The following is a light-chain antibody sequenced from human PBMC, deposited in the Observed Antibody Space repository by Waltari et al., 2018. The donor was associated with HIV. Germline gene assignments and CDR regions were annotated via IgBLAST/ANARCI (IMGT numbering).Light chain of an antibody. Sequence: QSVLTQPPSVSAAPRQRVSISCSGSSSNIGKNAVNWYQQIPGTAPRLLIYYDDLVPSWVSDRFSVSKSGTSASLAISGRHAEDEADYYCAAWDDTLNGWVFGGGTKLTVL. CDR1: SSNIGKNA. J-gene: IGLJ3*02. V-gene: IGLV1-36*01. CDR2: YDD. CDR3: AAWDDTLNGWV.